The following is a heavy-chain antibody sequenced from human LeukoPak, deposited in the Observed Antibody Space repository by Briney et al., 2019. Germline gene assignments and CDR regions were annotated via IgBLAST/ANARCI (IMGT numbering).Heavy chain of an antibody. D-gene: IGHD3-9*01. CDR3: AKSFEVSHQYYYGMDV. J-gene: IGHJ6*02. CDR1: GFTFSSYG. V-gene: IGHV3-30*18. Sequence: GGSLRLSCAASGFTFSSYGMHWVRQAPGKGLEWVAVISYDGSNKYYAAYVKGRFTISRDNSKNTLYLQMNSLRAEDTAVYYCAKSFEVSHQYYYGMDVWGQGTTVTVSS. CDR2: ISYDGSNK.